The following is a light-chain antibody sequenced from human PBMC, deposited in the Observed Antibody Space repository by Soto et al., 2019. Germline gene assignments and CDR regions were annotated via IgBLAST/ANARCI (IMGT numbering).Light chain of an antibody. Sequence: DIVMTQAPPSLSVTPGRPASISCRSNQSLVGSDRKTDLSWYVQKAGQSPQLLIYEVSKRYPGVPERFTGSGSATDFTLTISRVEAEDIGVYYCLQSADLPLTFGPGTSVDI. CDR3: LQSADLPLT. CDR1: QSLVGSDRKTD. J-gene: IGKJ3*01. V-gene: IGKV2D-29*02. CDR2: EVS.